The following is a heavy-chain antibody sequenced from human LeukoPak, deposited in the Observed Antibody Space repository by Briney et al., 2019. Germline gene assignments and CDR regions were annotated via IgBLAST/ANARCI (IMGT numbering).Heavy chain of an antibody. CDR2: INPNNGGT. V-gene: IGHV1-2*02. D-gene: IGHD3-10*01. CDR1: GYTFTGYY. CDR3: GSWDYGSGSYSPDY. J-gene: IGHJ4*02. Sequence: ASVKVSCKASGYTFTGYYIHWVRQAPGQGLEWLGWINPNNGGTKFAQKFQGRVTMTRDTSISTAYMELSGLGSDDTAVYYCGSWDYGSGSYSPDYWGQGTLVTVSS.